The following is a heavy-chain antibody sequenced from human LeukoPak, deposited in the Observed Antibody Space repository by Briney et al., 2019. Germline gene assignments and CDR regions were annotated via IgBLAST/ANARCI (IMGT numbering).Heavy chain of an antibody. Sequence: GASVKVSCKASGYTFTGYYMHWVRQAPGQGLEWMGWINPNSGGTNYAQKFQGRVTMTRDTSISTAYMELSRLRSDDTAVYYCARSQYVAVAASLNDYWGQGTLVTVSS. CDR2: INPNSGGT. V-gene: IGHV1-2*02. CDR3: ARSQYVAVAASLNDY. D-gene: IGHD6-19*01. CDR1: GYTFTGYY. J-gene: IGHJ4*02.